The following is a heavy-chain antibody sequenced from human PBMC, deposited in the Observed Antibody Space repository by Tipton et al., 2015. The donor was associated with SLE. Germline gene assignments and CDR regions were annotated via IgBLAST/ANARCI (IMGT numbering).Heavy chain of an antibody. V-gene: IGHV6-1*01. J-gene: IGHJ5*02. Sequence: GLVKPSQTLSLTCAMSGDSVSSNSAAWNWVRQSPSRGLEWLGRTYYRSKWYNDYAESVKSRITINPDTSKNQFSLKLSSVTAADTAVYYCARGDGQQLVEGFDPWGQGTLVTVSS. D-gene: IGHD6-13*01. CDR1: GDSVSSNSAA. CDR2: TYYRSKWYN. CDR3: ARGDGQQLVEGFDP.